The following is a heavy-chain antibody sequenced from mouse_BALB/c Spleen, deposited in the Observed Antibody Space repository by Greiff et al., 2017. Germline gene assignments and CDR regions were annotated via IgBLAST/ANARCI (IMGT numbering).Heavy chain of an antibody. J-gene: IGHJ3*01. V-gene: IGHV2-6-7*01. Sequence: QVQLKESGPGLVAPSQSLSITCTVSGFSLTGYGVNWVRQPPGKGLEWLGTIWGDGSTDYNSALKSRLSISKDNSKSQVFLKMNSMQTDDTARYYCARDWDGNYAWFAYWGQGTLVTVSA. CDR2: IWGDGST. CDR1: GFSLTGYG. D-gene: IGHD2-1*01. CDR3: ARDWDGNYAWFAY.